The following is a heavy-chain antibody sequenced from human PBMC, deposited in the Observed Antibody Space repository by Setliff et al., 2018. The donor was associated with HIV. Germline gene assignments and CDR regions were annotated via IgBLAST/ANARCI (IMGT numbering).Heavy chain of an antibody. CDR3: TAGHYGPNP. Sequence: GSLRLSCAAPGFAFSGYSMSWVRQAPGKGLEWVSSISHSGIYIYYLDSVKGRFTISRDNAGKSLYLQMNSLKVEDTAVYYCTAGHYGPNPWGQGTPVTVSS. D-gene: IGHD3-10*01. CDR1: GFAFSGYS. J-gene: IGHJ5*02. CDR2: ISHSGIYI. V-gene: IGHV3-21*01.